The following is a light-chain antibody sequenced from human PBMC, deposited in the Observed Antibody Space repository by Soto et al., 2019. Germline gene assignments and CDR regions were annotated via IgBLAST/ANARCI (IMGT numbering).Light chain of an antibody. V-gene: IGKV1-33*01. J-gene: IGKJ2*01. Sequence: DIQMTQSPSSLSASVGGRVTITCPASQDITNHLNWYQQKPGKAPKLLIYSASNLETGVPSRFSGSGSGTDFTFPISSLQSEDIATYYCQQYDDLLSYHVGQGTKLEIK. CDR3: QQYDDLLSYH. CDR2: SAS. CDR1: QDITNH.